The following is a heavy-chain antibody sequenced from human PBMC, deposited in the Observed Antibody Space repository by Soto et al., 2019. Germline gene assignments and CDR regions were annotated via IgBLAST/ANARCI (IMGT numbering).Heavy chain of an antibody. CDR2: VSGSGSIT. J-gene: IGHJ4*02. CDR1: GFTLSSYA. V-gene: IGHV3-23*01. CDR3: TKAPKVVVTAIDY. D-gene: IGHD2-21*02. Sequence: GGSLRLSCAASGFTLSSYAMSWVRQTPGKGLEWVSSVSGSGSITNYADSVKGRFTISRDNSKNMLFLQMNSLRAEDTATYYCTKAPKVVVTAIDYWGQGALVTVSS.